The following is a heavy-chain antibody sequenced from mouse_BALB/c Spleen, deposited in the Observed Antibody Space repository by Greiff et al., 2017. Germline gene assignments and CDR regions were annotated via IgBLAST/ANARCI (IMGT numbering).Heavy chain of an antibody. Sequence: EVMLVESGGGLVKPGGSLKLSCAASGFTFSSYAMSWVRQTPEKRLEWVATISSGGSYTYYPDSVKGRFTISRDNAKNTLYLQMSSLRSEDTAMYYCARQDYNYAMDYWGQGTSVTVSS. CDR2: ISSGGSYT. V-gene: IGHV5-9-3*01. J-gene: IGHJ4*01. CDR1: GFTFSSYA. CDR3: ARQDYNYAMDY. D-gene: IGHD2-4*01.